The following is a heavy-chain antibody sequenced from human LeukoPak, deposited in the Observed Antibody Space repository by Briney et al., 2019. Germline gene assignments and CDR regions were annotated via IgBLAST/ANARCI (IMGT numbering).Heavy chain of an antibody. V-gene: IGHV4-59*08. CDR2: IYSSGRT. Sequence: SETLSLTCTVSGGSISGYYWSWIRQPPGKGLEYIGYIYSSGRTNYNPSLKGRVTMSVDTSKNQVSLRVTSVTAADTAVYYCARHTSYRNWGDFGYWGQGTLVTVSS. CDR3: ARHTSYRNWGDFGY. J-gene: IGHJ4*02. D-gene: IGHD7-27*01. CDR1: GGSISGYY.